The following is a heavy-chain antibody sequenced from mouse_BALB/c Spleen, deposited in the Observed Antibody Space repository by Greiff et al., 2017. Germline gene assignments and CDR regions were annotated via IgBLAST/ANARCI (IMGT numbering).Heavy chain of an antibody. Sequence: EVMLVESGGGLVQPGGSLKLSCAASGFTFSSYGMSWVRQTPDKRLELVATINSNGGSTYYPDSVKGRFTISRDNAKNTLYLQMSSLKSEDTAMYYCARDADNYRYYYFDYWGQGTTLTVSS. CDR3: ARDADNYRYYYFDY. CDR2: INSNGGST. J-gene: IGHJ2*01. V-gene: IGHV5-6-3*01. D-gene: IGHD2-14*01. CDR1: GFTFSSYG.